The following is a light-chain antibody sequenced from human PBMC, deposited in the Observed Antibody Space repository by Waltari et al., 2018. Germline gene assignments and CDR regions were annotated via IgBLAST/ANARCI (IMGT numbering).Light chain of an antibody. V-gene: IGKV3-20*01. CDR1: QPVDNRV. J-gene: IGKJ4*01. Sequence: ENGLTQSPGTLSLSPGERATISCRASQPVDNRVLAWYQLTPGQAPRLLIHDASSLAIGISDRLSGSGSGTDFTVTISRLELEDSAVYYCHQCGGSQRTFGGGTRVEIK. CDR2: DAS. CDR3: HQCGGSQRT.